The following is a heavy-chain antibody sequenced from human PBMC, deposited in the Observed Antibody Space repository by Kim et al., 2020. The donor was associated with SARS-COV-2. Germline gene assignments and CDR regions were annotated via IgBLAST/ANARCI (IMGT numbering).Heavy chain of an antibody. V-gene: IGHV1-3*01. J-gene: IGHJ3*01. D-gene: IGHD3-22*01. CDR1: GYTFTDYA. CDR2: INADNGNT. Sequence: ASVKVSCKASGYTFTDYAIHWVRQAPGQKFEWMGWINADNGNTRYSQNLQGRVTITRDTSANSAYMELKSLRSEDTVIYYCAREGHEGGYLTWGQGTMVTVSS. CDR3: AREGHEGGYLT.